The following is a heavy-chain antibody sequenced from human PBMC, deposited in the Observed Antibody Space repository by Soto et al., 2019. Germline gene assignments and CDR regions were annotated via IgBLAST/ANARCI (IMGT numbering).Heavy chain of an antibody. CDR2: ISYDGSNK. V-gene: IGHV3-30*03. CDR3: AYTGTEVAHDYSNYGPDY. Sequence: QVQLGESGGGVVQPGRSLRLSCAASGFTFSSYGMHWVRQAPGKGLEWVAVISYDGSNKYYADSVKGRFTISRDNSKNTLYLQMNSLRAEDTAVYYCAYTGTEVAHDYSNYGPDYWGQGTLVTVSS. CDR1: GFTFSSYG. D-gene: IGHD4-4*01. J-gene: IGHJ4*02.